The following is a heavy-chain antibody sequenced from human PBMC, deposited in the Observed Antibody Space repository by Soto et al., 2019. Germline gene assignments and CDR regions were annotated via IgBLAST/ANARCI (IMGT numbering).Heavy chain of an antibody. V-gene: IGHV1-69*01. J-gene: IGHJ4*02. D-gene: IGHD3-22*01. CDR1: GGTISSYA. CDR3: AAYYYDSGGYYYLDY. Sequence: QMQLVQSGAEVKRPGSSVKVSCKASGGTISSYAINWVRQAPGQGLEWMGGIIPVFGTANYAQKFQGRVTITADESTSTAYMDLSSLRSEDTAVYYCAAYYYDSGGYYYLDYWGQGTLVTVSS. CDR2: IIPVFGTA.